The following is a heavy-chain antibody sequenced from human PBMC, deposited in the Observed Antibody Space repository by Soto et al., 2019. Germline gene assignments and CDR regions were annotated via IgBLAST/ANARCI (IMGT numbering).Heavy chain of an antibody. J-gene: IGHJ4*02. CDR1: CYTFTSYG. CDR3: ARDDPLPKAYSSSTCDY. V-gene: IGHV1-18*04. D-gene: IGHD6-6*01. Sequence: GASVQDSFKASCYTFTSYGISWLRQAPGQGLAWMGWISAYNGNTNYAQKLQGRVTMTTDTSTSTAYMELRSLRSDDTAVYYCARDDPLPKAYSSSTCDYWGQGTLVTVSS. CDR2: ISAYNGNT.